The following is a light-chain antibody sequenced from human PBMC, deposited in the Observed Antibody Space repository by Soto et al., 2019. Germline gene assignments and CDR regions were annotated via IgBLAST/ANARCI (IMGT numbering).Light chain of an antibody. V-gene: IGLV2-14*01. CDR3: SSYTSSSTWV. CDR2: EVS. J-gene: IGLJ7*01. Sequence: QSVLTQPASVSGSPGQSITISCTGISSDLGGYNSVSWYQQHPGKAPQLMIYEVSNRPSGVSNRFSGSKSGNTASLTISGLQAEDEADYYCSSYTSSSTWVFGGGTQLTVL. CDR1: SSDLGGYNS.